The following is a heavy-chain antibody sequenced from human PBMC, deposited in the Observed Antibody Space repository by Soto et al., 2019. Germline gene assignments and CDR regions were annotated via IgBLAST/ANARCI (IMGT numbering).Heavy chain of an antibody. Sequence: SETLSLTXAVYGGSFSGYYWSWIRQPPGKGLEWIGEINHSGSTNYNPSLKSRVIISVDTSKNQFSLKLSSVTAADTAVYYCARSRYDFWSGYRKASFDPWGQGTLVTVSS. V-gene: IGHV4-34*01. CDR2: INHSGST. J-gene: IGHJ5*02. CDR3: ARSRYDFWSGYRKASFDP. CDR1: GGSFSGYY. D-gene: IGHD3-3*01.